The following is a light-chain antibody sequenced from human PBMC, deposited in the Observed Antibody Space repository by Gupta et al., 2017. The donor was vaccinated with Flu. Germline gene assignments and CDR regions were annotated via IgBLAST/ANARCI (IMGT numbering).Light chain of an antibody. Sequence: DIQMTHPPSSLSASVGDRVTITCQASQDISNYLNWYQQKPGKAPKLLIYDASNLETGVPSRFSGSGSGTDFTFTISSLQPEDIATYYCQQYDNPPITFGQGTRLEIK. CDR1: QDISNY. V-gene: IGKV1-33*01. CDR3: QQYDNPPIT. J-gene: IGKJ5*01. CDR2: DAS.